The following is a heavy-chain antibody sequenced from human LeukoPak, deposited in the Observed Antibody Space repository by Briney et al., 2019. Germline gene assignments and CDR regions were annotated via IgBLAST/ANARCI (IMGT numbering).Heavy chain of an antibody. CDR1: GGSISPYY. CDR2: IYYSGTT. Sequence: SETLSLTCSVSGGSISPYYWSWIRQPPGKGLEWIGYIYYSGTTNYNPSLQSRVTISVATSKNQFSLKLSSVTAADTALYYCARDRASAGGFDYWGQGALVTVSS. J-gene: IGHJ4*02. D-gene: IGHD2-15*01. CDR3: ARDRASAGGFDY. V-gene: IGHV4-59*01.